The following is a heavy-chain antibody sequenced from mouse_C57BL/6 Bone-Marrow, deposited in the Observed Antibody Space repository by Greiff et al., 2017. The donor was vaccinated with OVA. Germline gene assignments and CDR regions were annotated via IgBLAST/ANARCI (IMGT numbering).Heavy chain of an antibody. CDR2: IDPSDSYT. V-gene: IGHV1-69*01. J-gene: IGHJ3*01. D-gene: IGHD2-3*01. CDR1: GYTFTSFW. Sequence: VQLQQPGAELVMPGASVKLSCKASGYTFTSFWMHWVKQRPGQGLEWIGEIDPSDSYTNYNQKFTGKSTLTVDKSSSTAYMQLSSLTSEDSAVYYCARSLDYDLAWFAYWGQGTLVTVSA. CDR3: ARSLDYDLAWFAY.